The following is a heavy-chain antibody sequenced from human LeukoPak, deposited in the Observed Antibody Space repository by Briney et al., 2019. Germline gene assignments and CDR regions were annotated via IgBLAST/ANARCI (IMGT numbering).Heavy chain of an antibody. J-gene: IGHJ4*02. V-gene: IGHV3-48*01. CDR2: ISGSGSTI. Sequence: GGSLRLPCAASGFTFSSYSMNWVRQAPGKGLEWTSYISGSGSTIYFADSVKGRFTISRDNAKNSLHLQMNSLRAEDTAVYYCARQRAGFTVTTSDYWGQGTLVTVSS. CDR1: GFTFSSYS. CDR3: ARQRAGFTVTTSDY. D-gene: IGHD4-17*01.